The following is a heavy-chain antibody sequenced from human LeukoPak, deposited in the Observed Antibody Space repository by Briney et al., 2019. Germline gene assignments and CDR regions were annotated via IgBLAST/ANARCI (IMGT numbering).Heavy chain of an antibody. Sequence: SGPTLVKPTQTLTLTCTFSGFSLSTSGVAVDWIRQPPGKGLEWIGEINHSGSTNYNPSLKSRVTISVDTSKNQFSLKLSSVTAADTAVYYCARVRRGYGNIVVVVAATHYFDYWGQGTLVTVSS. CDR2: INHSGST. CDR3: ARVRRGYGNIVVVVAATHYFDY. J-gene: IGHJ4*02. CDR1: GFSLSTSGVA. V-gene: IGHV4-39*07. D-gene: IGHD2-15*01.